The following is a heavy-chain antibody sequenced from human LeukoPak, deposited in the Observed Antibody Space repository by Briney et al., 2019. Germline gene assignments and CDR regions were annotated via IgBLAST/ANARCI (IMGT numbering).Heavy chain of an antibody. V-gene: IGHV3-30*02. J-gene: IGHJ4*02. D-gene: IGHD1-7*01. CDR2: IRYDGSNK. Sequence: GGSLRLSCAASGFTFSSYGMHWVRQAPGKGLEWVAFIRYDGSNKYYADSVKGRFTISRDNSKNTLYLQMNNLRAEDTAVYYCAKDLLELRFIDYWGQGTLVTVSS. CDR1: GFTFSSYG. CDR3: AKDLLELRFIDY.